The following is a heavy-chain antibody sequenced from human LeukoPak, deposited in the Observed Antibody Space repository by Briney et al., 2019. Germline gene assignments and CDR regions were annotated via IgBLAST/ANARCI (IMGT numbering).Heavy chain of an antibody. D-gene: IGHD3-22*01. Sequence: SETLSLTCTVSGGSIIGYYWNWIRQPPGKGLDWIGYIYHSGSTNYNPSLKSRVTISVDTSKTQISLKLRAVTAADTAVYYCARDRNYYDNSGYPDYWGQGTLVTVSS. CDR3: ARDRNYYDNSGYPDY. V-gene: IGHV4-59*01. CDR2: IYHSGST. J-gene: IGHJ4*02. CDR1: GGSIIGYY.